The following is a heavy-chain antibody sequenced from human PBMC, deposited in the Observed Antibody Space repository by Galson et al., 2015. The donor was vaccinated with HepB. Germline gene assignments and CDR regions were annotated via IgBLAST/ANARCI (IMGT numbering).Heavy chain of an antibody. J-gene: IGHJ6*02. Sequence: SLRLSCAASGFTFSSYGMHWVRQAPGKGLEWVAVIWYDGSNKYYADSVKGRFTISRDNSKNTLYLQMNSLRAEDTAVYYCARERGYSGYDLELDYYGMDVWGQGTTVTVSS. CDR1: GFTFSSYG. CDR3: ARERGYSGYDLELDYYGMDV. V-gene: IGHV3-33*01. CDR2: IWYDGSNK. D-gene: IGHD5-12*01.